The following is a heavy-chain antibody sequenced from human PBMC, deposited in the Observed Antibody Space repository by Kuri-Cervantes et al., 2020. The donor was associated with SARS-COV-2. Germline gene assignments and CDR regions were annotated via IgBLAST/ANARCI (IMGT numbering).Heavy chain of an antibody. CDR3: ASDGVSGSLSLDF. CDR2: IMPALGMS. V-gene: IGHV1-69*10. Sequence: SVKVSCKASGYTFTSYGISWVRQGPGQGLEWMGGIMPALGMSNYAQKFRDRVTVTADTSTATAFLELSGLKSEDTALYYCASDGVSGSLSLDFWGQGTLVTVSS. CDR1: GYTFTSYG. J-gene: IGHJ4*02. D-gene: IGHD6-19*01.